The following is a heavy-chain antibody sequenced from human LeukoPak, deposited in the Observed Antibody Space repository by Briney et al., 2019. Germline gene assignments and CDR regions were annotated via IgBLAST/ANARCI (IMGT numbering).Heavy chain of an antibody. CDR1: GFTFSSYG. CDR3: AKGYCSGGSCYRLDY. Sequence: GGSLRLSCAASGFTFSSYGMHWVRQAPGKGLERVAVIWYDGSNKYYADSVKGRFTISRDNSKNTLYLQMNSLRAEDTAVYYCAKGYCSGGSCYRLDYWGQGTLVTVSS. CDR2: IWYDGSNK. J-gene: IGHJ4*02. D-gene: IGHD2-15*01. V-gene: IGHV3-33*06.